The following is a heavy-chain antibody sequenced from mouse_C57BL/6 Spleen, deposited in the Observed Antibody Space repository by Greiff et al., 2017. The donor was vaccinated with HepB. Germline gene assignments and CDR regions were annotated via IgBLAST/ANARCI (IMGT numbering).Heavy chain of an antibody. CDR1: GYTFTSYW. CDR3: GRDYYGSSYDFDV. Sequence: QVQLQQPGAELVRPGSSVKLSCKASGYTFTSYWMHWVKQRPIQGLEWIGNIDPSDSETHYNQKFKDKATLTVDKSSSTAYMQLSSLTSEDSAVYYCGRDYYGSSYDFDVWGTGNTVTVSS. V-gene: IGHV1-52*01. D-gene: IGHD1-1*01. CDR2: IDPSDSET. J-gene: IGHJ1*03.